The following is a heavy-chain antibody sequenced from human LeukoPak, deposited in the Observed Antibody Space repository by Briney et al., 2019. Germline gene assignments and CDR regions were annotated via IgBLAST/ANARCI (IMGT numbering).Heavy chain of an antibody. CDR3: ARAWQWAFDI. D-gene: IGHD2-8*01. Sequence: GGSLRLSCAASXXXXXXSXMXXXXXXPGXXLESLASIKQDGSXKYYVDSVRGRFTISRANAKNSMSLQMNSLRAEDTAVYYCARAWQWAFDIWGKGTMVTVSS. J-gene: IGHJ3*02. CDR2: IKQDGSXK. CDR1: XXXXXXSX. V-gene: IGHV3-7*04.